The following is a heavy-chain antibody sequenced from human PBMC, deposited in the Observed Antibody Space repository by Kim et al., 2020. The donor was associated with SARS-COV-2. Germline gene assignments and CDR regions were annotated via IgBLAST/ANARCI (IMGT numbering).Heavy chain of an antibody. CDR3: ARARGESNS. Sequence: GGSLRLSCAASGFTFSSYWMHWVRQAPGKGLVWVSHISTDGSITNYAVSVKGRFTISRDNAKNTLYLQMNSLRVEDTAVYYCARARGESNSWGQGTLVT. V-gene: IGHV3-74*01. J-gene: IGHJ4*02. D-gene: IGHD2-21*01. CDR2: ISTDGSIT. CDR1: GFTFSSYW.